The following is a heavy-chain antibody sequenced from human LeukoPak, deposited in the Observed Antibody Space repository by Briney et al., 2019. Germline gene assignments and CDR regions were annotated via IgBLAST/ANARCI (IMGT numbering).Heavy chain of an antibody. Sequence: GGSLRLSCAASGFTFSNAWMSWVRQAPGKGLEWVSAISGSGGSTYYADSVKGRFTISRDNSKNTLYLQMNSLRAEDTAVYYCAKDQKRLRYFDWFRAFDIWGQGTMVTVSS. J-gene: IGHJ3*02. CDR1: GFTFSNAW. CDR2: ISGSGGST. D-gene: IGHD3-9*01. V-gene: IGHV3-23*01. CDR3: AKDQKRLRYFDWFRAFDI.